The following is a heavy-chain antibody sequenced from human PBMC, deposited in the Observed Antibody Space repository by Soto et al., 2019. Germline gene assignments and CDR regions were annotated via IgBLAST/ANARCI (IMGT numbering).Heavy chain of an antibody. V-gene: IGHV3-66*01. CDR2: IYSDGST. J-gene: IGHJ1*01. CDR3: ARERAYYDSSGYYNRYFQH. D-gene: IGHD3-22*01. Sequence: GGSLRLSCVASGLTVSSNYMSWVRQAPGKGLEWVSVIYSDGSTDYADSVKGRFTISRDNSKNTVYLQMNSLRAEDTAVYYCARERAYYDSSGYYNRYFQHRGQGTLVTGSS. CDR1: GLTVSSNY.